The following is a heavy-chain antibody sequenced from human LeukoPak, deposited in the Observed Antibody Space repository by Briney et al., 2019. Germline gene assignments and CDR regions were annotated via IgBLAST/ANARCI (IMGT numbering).Heavy chain of an antibody. J-gene: IGHJ4*02. D-gene: IGHD6-19*01. CDR2: IKQDGSEK. CDR3: ARGAGAYSSGWGFDQ. Sequence: GGSLRLSCAASGFTFISYWMSWVRQAPGKGLEWVANIKQDGSEKYYVDSVKGRFTISRDNAKNSLYLQMNSLRAEDTAVYYCARGAGAYSSGWGFDQWGQGTLVTVSS. CDR1: GFTFISYW. V-gene: IGHV3-7*01.